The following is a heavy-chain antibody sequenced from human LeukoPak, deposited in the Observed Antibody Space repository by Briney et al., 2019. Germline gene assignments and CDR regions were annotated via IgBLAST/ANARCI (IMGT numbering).Heavy chain of an antibody. D-gene: IGHD3-22*01. J-gene: IGHJ4*02. CDR3: AREPDYYDSSRYDYFDY. V-gene: IGHV3-30-3*01. CDR2: ISYDGSNK. Sequence: GGSLRLSCAASGFTFSSYAMHWVRQAPGKGLEWVAVISYDGSNKYYADSVKGRFTISRDNSKNTLYLQMNSLRAEDTAVYYCAREPDYYDSSRYDYFDYWGQGTLVTVSS. CDR1: GFTFSSYA.